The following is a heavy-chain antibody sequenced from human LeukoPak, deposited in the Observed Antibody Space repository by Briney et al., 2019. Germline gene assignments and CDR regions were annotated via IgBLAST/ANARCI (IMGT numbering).Heavy chain of an antibody. CDR3: ARSNYDYVWGTYYFDY. Sequence: GGSLRLSCAAAGFTFSSYEMNWVRQAPGKGLEGVSYISSSGSTIYYADSVKGRFTISRDNAKNSLYLQMNRLRAEDTAVYYCARSNYDYVWGTYYFDYWGQGTLVTVSS. V-gene: IGHV3-48*03. CDR1: GFTFSSYE. CDR2: ISSSGSTI. D-gene: IGHD3-16*01. J-gene: IGHJ4*02.